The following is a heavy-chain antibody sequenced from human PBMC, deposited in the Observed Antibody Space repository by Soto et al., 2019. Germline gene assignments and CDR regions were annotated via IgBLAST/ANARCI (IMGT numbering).Heavy chain of an antibody. CDR2: ISGSGGST. CDR1: GFTFSSYA. CDR3: AKLVGYYYYYYMDV. Sequence: GGSLRLSCAASGFTFSSYAMSWVRQAPGKGLEWVSAISGSGGSTYYADSVKGRFTISRDNSKNTLYLQMNSLRAEDTAVYYCAKLVGYYYYYYMDVWGKGTTVTVSS. J-gene: IGHJ6*03. D-gene: IGHD2-15*01. V-gene: IGHV3-23*01.